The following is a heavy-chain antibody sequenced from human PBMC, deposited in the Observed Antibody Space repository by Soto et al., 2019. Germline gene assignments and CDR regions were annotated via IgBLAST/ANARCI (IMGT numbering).Heavy chain of an antibody. J-gene: IGHJ2*01. CDR3: ARATVTRYFDL. CDR2: INPSGGST. V-gene: IGHV1-46*01. D-gene: IGHD4-4*01. CDR1: GCTFTSYY. Sequence: VASVKVSCKASGCTFTSYYMHWVRQAPGQGLEWMGIINPSGGSTSYAQKFQGRVTMTRDTSTSTVYMELSSLRSEDTAVYYCARATVTRYFDLWGRGTLVTVSS.